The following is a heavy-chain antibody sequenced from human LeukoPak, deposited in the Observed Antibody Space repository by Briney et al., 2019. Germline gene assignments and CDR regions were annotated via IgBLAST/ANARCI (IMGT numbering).Heavy chain of an antibody. CDR1: GYTFTGYY. D-gene: IGHD2-2*02. V-gene: IGHV1-2*02. Sequence: GASVKVSCKASGYTFTGYYMHWVRQAPGQGLEWMGWINPNSGGTNYAQKFQGRVTMTRDTSISTAYMELSRLRSDDTAVYYCARDLGICSSTSCYNGYWSDPWGQGTLVTVSS. CDR3: ARDLGICSSTSCYNGYWSDP. CDR2: INPNSGGT. J-gene: IGHJ5*02.